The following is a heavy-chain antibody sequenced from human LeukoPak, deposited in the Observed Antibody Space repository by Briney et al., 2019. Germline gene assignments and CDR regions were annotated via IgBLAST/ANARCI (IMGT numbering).Heavy chain of an antibody. CDR1: GYTFTSYG. V-gene: IGHV1-69*06. J-gene: IGHJ5*02. CDR3: ARDTDSSSSPNWFDP. Sequence: SVKVSCKASGYTFTSYGISWVRQAPGQGLEWMGGIIPIFGTANYAQKFQGRVTITADKSTSTAYMELSSLRSEDTAVYYCARDTDSSSSPNWFDPWGQGTLVTVSS. D-gene: IGHD6-13*01. CDR2: IIPIFGTA.